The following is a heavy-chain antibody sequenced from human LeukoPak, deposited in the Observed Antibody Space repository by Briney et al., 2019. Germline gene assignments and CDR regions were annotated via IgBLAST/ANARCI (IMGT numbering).Heavy chain of an antibody. V-gene: IGHV3-23*01. CDR3: AKAIRVITFGGVIVPDY. CDR1: GFTFSSYA. J-gene: IGHJ4*02. CDR2: ISGSGGST. Sequence: PGGSLRLSCAASGFTFSSYAMSWVRQAPGKGLEWVSAISGSGGSTYYADSVKGRFTISRDNSKNTLYLQMNSLSAEDTAVYYCAKAIRVITFGGVIVPDYWGQGTLVTVSS. D-gene: IGHD3-16*02.